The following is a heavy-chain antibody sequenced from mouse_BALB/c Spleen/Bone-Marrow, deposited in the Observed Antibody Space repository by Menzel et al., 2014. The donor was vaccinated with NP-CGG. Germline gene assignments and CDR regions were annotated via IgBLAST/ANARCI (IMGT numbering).Heavy chain of an antibody. CDR1: GFNIKDTY. D-gene: IGHD2-4*01. J-gene: IGHJ1*01. Sequence: VQLKESGAELVKPGASVKLSCTASGFNIKDTYMHWVKRRPEQGLEWIGRIDPANGNTKYDPKFQGKATITADTSSNTAYLQLSSLTSEDTAVYYCATMITDWYFDFWGAGTTVTVSS. CDR3: ATMITDWYFDF. CDR2: IDPANGNT. V-gene: IGHV14-3*02.